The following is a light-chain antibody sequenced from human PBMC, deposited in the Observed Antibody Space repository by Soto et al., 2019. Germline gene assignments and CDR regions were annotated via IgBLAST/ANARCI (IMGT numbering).Light chain of an antibody. CDR3: QQHGSSPPSWT. J-gene: IGKJ1*01. Sequence: EIVLTQSPGTLSLAPGERATLFCRVSQIVTSSYLAWYQQKPGQAPRLLIYGASSRATGIPDRFSGSGSGTDFTLTISRLEPEDFAVYYCQQHGSSPPSWTFGQGTKVAIK. V-gene: IGKV3-20*01. CDR2: GAS. CDR1: QIVTSSY.